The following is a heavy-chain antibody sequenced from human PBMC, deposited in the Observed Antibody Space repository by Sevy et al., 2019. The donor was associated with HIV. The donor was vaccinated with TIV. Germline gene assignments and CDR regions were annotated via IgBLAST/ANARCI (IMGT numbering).Heavy chain of an antibody. CDR1: GFTFSTYG. CDR2: IWFDGSNT. CDR3: ARDLEFYDYGDYGPAFMPDY. J-gene: IGHJ4*02. D-gene: IGHD4-17*01. V-gene: IGHV3-33*01. Sequence: GGSPRLSCAASGFTFSTYGMHWVRQAPGKGLEWVAVIWFDGSNTYYADSVKGRFTISRDIAKNTLHLQMNSLRAEDTAVYYCARDLEFYDYGDYGPAFMPDYWGQGTLVTVSS.